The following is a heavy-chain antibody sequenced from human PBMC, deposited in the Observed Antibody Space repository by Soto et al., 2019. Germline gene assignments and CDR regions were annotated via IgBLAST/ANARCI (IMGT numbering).Heavy chain of an antibody. CDR1: GFTFGDYA. CDR3: TRDRWASGYVDGNYYYMDV. J-gene: IGHJ6*03. V-gene: IGHV3-49*03. Sequence: GGSLRLSCTASGFTFGDYAMSWFRQAPGKGLEWVGFIRSKAYGGTTEYAASVKGRFTISRDDSKSIAYLQMNSLKTEDTAVYYCTRDRWASGYVDGNYYYMDVWGKGTTVTVSS. CDR2: IRSKAYGGTT. D-gene: IGHD5-12*01.